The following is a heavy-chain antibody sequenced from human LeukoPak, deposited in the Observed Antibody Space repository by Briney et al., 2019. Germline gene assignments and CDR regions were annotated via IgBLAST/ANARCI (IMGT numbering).Heavy chain of an antibody. CDR2: INHSGST. CDR3: ARVHPAYYFDY. V-gene: IGHV4-39*07. J-gene: IGHJ4*02. CDR1: GGSISSSSYY. Sequence: PSETLSLTCTVSGGSISSSSYYWGWIRQPPGKGLEWIGEINHSGSTNYNPSLKSRVTISVDTSKNQFSLKLSSVTAADTAVYYCARVHPAYYFDYWGQGTLVTVSS.